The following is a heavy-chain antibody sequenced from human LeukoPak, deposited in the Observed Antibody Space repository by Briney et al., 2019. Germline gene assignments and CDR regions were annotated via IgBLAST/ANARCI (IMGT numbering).Heavy chain of an antibody. CDR2: ISGGAGTP. Sequence: GGSLRLSCAAPGFTFSNYAMSWVRQAPGKGLEWVSGISGGAGTPYYADSVKGRFTISRDNSKNTLYLQMSSLRAEDTAVYYCAKRRTTVITMDYFDYWGQGTLVAVSS. V-gene: IGHV3-23*01. J-gene: IGHJ4*02. CDR3: AKRRTTVITMDYFDY. D-gene: IGHD4-17*01. CDR1: GFTFSNYA.